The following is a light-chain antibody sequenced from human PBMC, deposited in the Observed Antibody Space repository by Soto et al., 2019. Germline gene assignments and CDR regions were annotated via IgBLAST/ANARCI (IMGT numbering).Light chain of an antibody. J-gene: IGKJ2*01. V-gene: IGKV1-27*01. Sequence: DIQMTQSPSSLSASVGDRVTITCRASQDISNFVAWYQQRPVKVPNVLIYAASTLQSGVPSRFSGGGSETDFTLTISCLQPEDFASYYWQKYNSAPYAFGQGTMVEVK. CDR3: QKYNSAPYA. CDR2: AAS. CDR1: QDISNF.